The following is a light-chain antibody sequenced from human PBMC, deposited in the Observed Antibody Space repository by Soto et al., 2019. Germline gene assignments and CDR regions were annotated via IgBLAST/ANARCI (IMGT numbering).Light chain of an antibody. CDR2: GAS. Sequence: EIVMTQSPATLSVSPGERATLSCRASQSVSSSLAWYQQKPGQAPRLLICGASTRATGIPTRFSGSGSETGFTLTISSRQAEDVAFYYRQQYNNWWTFGQGTKVEIK. CDR1: QSVSSS. CDR3: QQYNNWWT. J-gene: IGKJ1*01. V-gene: IGKV3-15*01.